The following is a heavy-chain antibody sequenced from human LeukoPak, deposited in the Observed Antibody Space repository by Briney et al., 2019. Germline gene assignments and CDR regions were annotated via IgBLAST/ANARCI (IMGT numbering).Heavy chain of an antibody. J-gene: IGHJ3*01. D-gene: IGHD5-24*01. CDR1: GFTFSVAA. V-gene: IGHV3-23*01. CDR3: AKDIQLST. CDR2: IGASGEST. Sequence: AGGSRRLSCAASGFTFSVAAMTWVRQAPGKGLEWVSLIGASGESTYYADSVKGRFTISRDNSKNTLSLQMNSLRVEDTAMYFCAKDIQLSTWGLGTMVTVSS.